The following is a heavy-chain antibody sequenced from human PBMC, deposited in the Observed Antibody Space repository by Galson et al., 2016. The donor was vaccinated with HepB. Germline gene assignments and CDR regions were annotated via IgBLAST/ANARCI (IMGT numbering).Heavy chain of an antibody. J-gene: IGHJ4*02. V-gene: IGHV1-18*04. Sequence: SVKVSCKASGYMFTKYGISWVRQAPGQGLEWMGWIGGHNGNTYSAEKFRARLRLTTDTSTSTAYMELKNLRSDDTAVYFCTRDGFRSSWLDHWGQGTLVTVYS. D-gene: IGHD2-2*01. CDR2: IGGHNGNT. CDR1: GYMFTKYG. CDR3: TRDGFRSSWLDH.